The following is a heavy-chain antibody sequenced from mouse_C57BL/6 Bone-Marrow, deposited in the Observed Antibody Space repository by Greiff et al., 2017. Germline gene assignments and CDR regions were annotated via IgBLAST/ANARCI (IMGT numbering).Heavy chain of an antibody. CDR1: GYSFTGYY. Sequence: VQLQQSGPELVKPGASVKISCKASGYSFTGYYMHWVKQSSEKSLEWIGEINPSTGGTSYNQKFKGKATLTVDKSSSTAYMQLKSLTSEDSAVYYCARGSSFAYWGQGTLVTVSA. CDR2: INPSTGGT. V-gene: IGHV1-43*01. J-gene: IGHJ3*01. CDR3: ARGSSFAY.